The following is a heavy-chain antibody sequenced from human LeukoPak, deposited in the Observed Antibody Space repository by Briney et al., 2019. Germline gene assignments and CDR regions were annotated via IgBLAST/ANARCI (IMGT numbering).Heavy chain of an antibody. D-gene: IGHD6-19*01. J-gene: IGHJ4*02. CDR2: VSATGST. CDR1: GGSISDFY. Sequence: PSETLSLTCTVSGGSISDFYWSWIRQPAGKGLEYIGRVSATGSTSFNPSLQSRVTMSVDTSKSQFSLKLSSVTAADRAVYYCAQVTVGGHFDFWGQGILVTVSS. V-gene: IGHV4-4*07. CDR3: AQVTVGGHFDF.